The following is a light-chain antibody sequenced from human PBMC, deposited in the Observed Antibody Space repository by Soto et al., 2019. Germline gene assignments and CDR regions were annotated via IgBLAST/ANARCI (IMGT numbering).Light chain of an antibody. CDR1: SSNVGAYNS. Sequence: QSALTQPASVSGSPGLSIAISCSGTSSNVGAYNSVSWYQQYPGKAPKLIIHDDKNRPSGVSDRFSGSNSGNTASLTISGLQDEDEAYYYCSSWTSSSSYVFGSGTQLTVL. CDR2: DDK. J-gene: IGLJ7*01. CDR3: SSWTSSSSYV. V-gene: IGLV2-14*01.